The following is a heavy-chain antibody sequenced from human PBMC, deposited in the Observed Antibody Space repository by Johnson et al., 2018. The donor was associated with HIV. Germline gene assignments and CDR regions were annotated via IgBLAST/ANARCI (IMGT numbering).Heavy chain of an antibody. V-gene: IGHV3-30*02. CDR2: IQYDGSNK. D-gene: IGHD5-18*01. Sequence: QVQLVESGGCWVQPGGSLRLSCAASGFTFSSYGMHWVRQAPGKGLEWVAFIQYDGSNKYYADSLKGRFTISRDNSKNTLFLQMNSLRPKDTAVYFCAGVSLAYSYGYDAFDIWGRGTMVTVSS. J-gene: IGHJ3*02. CDR1: GFTFSSYG. CDR3: AGVSLAYSYGYDAFDI.